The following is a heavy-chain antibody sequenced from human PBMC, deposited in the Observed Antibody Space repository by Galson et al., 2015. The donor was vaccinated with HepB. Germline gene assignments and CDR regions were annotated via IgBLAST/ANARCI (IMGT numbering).Heavy chain of an antibody. V-gene: IGHV3-48*02. CDR2: ISSSSSTI. CDR3: ASEASGLWFGECVDS. CDR1: GFTFSSYS. Sequence: SLRLSCAASGFTFSSYSMNWVRQAPGKGLEWVSYISSSSSTIYYADSVKGRFTISRDNAKNSLYLQMNSLRDEDTAVYYCASEASGLWFGECVDSWGQGTLVTVSS. D-gene: IGHD3-10*01. J-gene: IGHJ4*02.